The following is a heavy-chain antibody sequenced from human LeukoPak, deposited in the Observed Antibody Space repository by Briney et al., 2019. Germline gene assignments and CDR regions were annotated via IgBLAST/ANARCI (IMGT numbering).Heavy chain of an antibody. D-gene: IGHD2-15*01. Sequence: GGSLRLSCAASGFTFSTYGMHRGRQAPGKGLEWVAFISYDGNEEYYTDSVKGRFTVSRDNSKNTLYMQMNTLRAEDTAVYYCAKGMVVAAAPLDVFDIWGQGTMVTVSS. CDR1: GFTFSTYG. V-gene: IGHV3-30*18. CDR3: AKGMVVAAAPLDVFDI. CDR2: ISYDGNEE. J-gene: IGHJ3*02.